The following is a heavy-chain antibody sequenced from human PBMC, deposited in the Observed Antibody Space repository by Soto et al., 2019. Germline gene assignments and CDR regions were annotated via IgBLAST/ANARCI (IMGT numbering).Heavy chain of an antibody. D-gene: IGHD4-17*01. CDR3: ARSLGVRNDYPYY. V-gene: IGHV1-2*02. CDR2: INPNSGGT. J-gene: IGHJ4*02. Sequence: QVQLVQSGPAEKKPGASVKVSYKPPGYTFTGYDMHWFRQAPGQGLEWMGWINPNSGGTNYAQKFQGRVTMTRDTSISTAYMELSRVRSDDTAVYYCARSLGVRNDYPYYWGQGTLVTVSS. CDR1: GYTFTGYD.